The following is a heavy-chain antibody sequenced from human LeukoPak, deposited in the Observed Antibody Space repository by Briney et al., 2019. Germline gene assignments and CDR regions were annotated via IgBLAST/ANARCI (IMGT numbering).Heavy chain of an antibody. V-gene: IGHV1-69*06. D-gene: IGHD2-15*01. CDR3: ARDIVVVVAATGRGLNWFDP. Sequence: ASVKVSCKASGGTFSSYAISWVRQAPGQGLEWMGGIIPIFGTANYAQKFQGRVTITADKSTSTAYMELSSLRSEDTAVYYCARDIVVVVAATGRGLNWFDPWGQGTLVTVSS. CDR2: IIPIFGTA. CDR1: GGTFSSYA. J-gene: IGHJ5*02.